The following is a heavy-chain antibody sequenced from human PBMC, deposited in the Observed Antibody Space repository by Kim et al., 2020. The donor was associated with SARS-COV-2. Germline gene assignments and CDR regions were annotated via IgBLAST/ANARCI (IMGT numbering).Heavy chain of an antibody. Sequence: GGSLRLSCAASGFTFSSYAMSWVRQAPGKGLEWVSAISGSGGSTYYADSVKGRFTISRDNSKNTLYLQMNSLRAEDTAVYYCAKGFYGVRQGDLADYWGQGTLVTVSS. CDR2: ISGSGGST. D-gene: IGHD3-16*01. V-gene: IGHV3-23*01. CDR3: AKGFYGVRQGDLADY. J-gene: IGHJ4*02. CDR1: GFTFSSYA.